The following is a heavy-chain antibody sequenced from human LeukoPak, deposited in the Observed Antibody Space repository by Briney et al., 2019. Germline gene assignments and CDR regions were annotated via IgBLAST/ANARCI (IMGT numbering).Heavy chain of an antibody. D-gene: IGHD2-2*01. CDR3: ARDLGCSSTSCYLHYYYYMDV. Sequence: ASVKVSCKASGYTFTSYGISWVRQAPGQGLEWMGWISAYNGNTNYAQKLQGRVTMTTDTPTSTAYMELRSLRSDDTAVYYCARDLGCSSTSCYLHYYYYMDVWGKGTTVTVSS. CDR1: GYTFTSYG. CDR2: ISAYNGNT. J-gene: IGHJ6*03. V-gene: IGHV1-18*01.